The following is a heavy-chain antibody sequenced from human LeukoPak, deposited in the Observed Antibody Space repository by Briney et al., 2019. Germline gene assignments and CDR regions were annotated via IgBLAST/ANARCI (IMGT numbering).Heavy chain of an antibody. J-gene: IGHJ5*02. CDR2: INPNSGGT. V-gene: IGHV1-2*02. Sequence: ASVKVSCKASGYTFTGHYMHWVRQAPGQGLEWMGWINPNSGGTNYAQKFQGRVTMTRDTSISTAYMELSRLRSDDTAVYYCARRWITGTMFDPWGQGTLVTVSS. D-gene: IGHD1-7*01. CDR3: ARRWITGTMFDP. CDR1: GYTFTGHY.